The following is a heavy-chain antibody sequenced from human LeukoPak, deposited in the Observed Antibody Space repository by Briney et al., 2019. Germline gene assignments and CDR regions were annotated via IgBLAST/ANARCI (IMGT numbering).Heavy chain of an antibody. V-gene: IGHV3-23*01. Sequence: GGSLRLSCAASGFTFSSFGMSWVRQAPGKGLEWVSAMSGSGGSTYYADSVKGRFTISRDNSKNTLYLQMNSLRAEETAVYYCAKCILTGYYKGYMDVWGKGTTVTISS. CDR2: MSGSGGST. CDR3: AKCILTGYYKGYMDV. D-gene: IGHD3-9*01. J-gene: IGHJ6*03. CDR1: GFTFSSFG.